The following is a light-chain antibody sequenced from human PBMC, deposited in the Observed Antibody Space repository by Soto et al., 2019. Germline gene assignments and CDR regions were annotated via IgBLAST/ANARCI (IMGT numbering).Light chain of an antibody. V-gene: IGKV1-17*01. J-gene: IGKJ1*01. Sequence: IEVTPSRPPLSASVVKRLTVTCLTSQAIRNDLGWYQQKPAKAPKRLIYAASTLQSGVPSRFSGSGSGTDFTLTISCLQSEDFATYYCQQYYSYPWTSAQGTKVDI. CDR3: QQYYSYPWT. CDR2: AAS. CDR1: QAIRND.